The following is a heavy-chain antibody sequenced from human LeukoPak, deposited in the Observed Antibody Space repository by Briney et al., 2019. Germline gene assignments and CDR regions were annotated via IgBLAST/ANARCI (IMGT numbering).Heavy chain of an antibody. V-gene: IGHV3-23*01. CDR1: GITLSNYG. D-gene: IGHD4-17*01. CDR3: ARDQGDYGDEGYLDY. CDR2: ISDGGGSR. J-gene: IGHJ4*02. Sequence: GGSLRLSCAVSGITLSNYGMSWVRQAPGKGLEWVAGISDGGGSRNYADSVKGRFTISRDNPKNTLYLQMNSLRTEDTAVYYCARDQGDYGDEGYLDYWGQGTLVTVSS.